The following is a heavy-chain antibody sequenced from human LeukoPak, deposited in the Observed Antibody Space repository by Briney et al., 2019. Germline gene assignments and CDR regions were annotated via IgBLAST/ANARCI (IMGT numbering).Heavy chain of an antibody. CDR3: AKDQTPYYYDSSGSHFYHY. CDR1: GFSLSSYS. V-gene: IGHV3-23*01. J-gene: IGHJ4*02. D-gene: IGHD3-22*01. Sequence: GGSLRLSCAASGFSLSSYSMSWVRQAPGKGLEWVSLISGSAGDTYYADSVRGRFTISRDNSKNTLYLQMNSLRAEDTAVYYCAKDQTPYYYDSSGSHFYHYWGQGTLVTVSS. CDR2: ISGSAGDT.